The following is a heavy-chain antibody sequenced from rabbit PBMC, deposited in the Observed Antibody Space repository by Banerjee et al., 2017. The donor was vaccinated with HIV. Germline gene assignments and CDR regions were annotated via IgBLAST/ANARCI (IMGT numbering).Heavy chain of an antibody. CDR3: ARGITLVAAGVGCGLDL. V-gene: IGHV1S7*01. CDR1: GFDFNNYY. CDR2: FYPGQGST. D-gene: IGHD4-1*01. J-gene: IGHJ6*01. Sequence: QLRETGGGLVQPGGSLTLSCKAFGFDFNNYYMSWVRQAPGKGLKWVGIFYPGQGSTDYASWVNGRFAISNDDAQNTVDLQMISLTAADRATYFCARGITLVAAGVGCGLDLWGRGTLVTVS.